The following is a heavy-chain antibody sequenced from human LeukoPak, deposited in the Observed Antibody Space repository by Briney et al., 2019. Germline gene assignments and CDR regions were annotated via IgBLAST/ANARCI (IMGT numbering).Heavy chain of an antibody. V-gene: IGHV3-53*01. CDR2: IYGGGST. D-gene: IGHD2-2*01. J-gene: IGHJ4*02. CDR3: AKDQYCTSTSCYVGY. CDR1: GFTVSSNY. Sequence: GALRLSCAASGFTVSSNYMSWVRQAPGKGLEWVSVIYGGGSTYYADSVKGRFTISRDTSKNTLYLQMNSLRAEDTAVYYCAKDQYCTSTSCYVGYWGQGTLVTVSS.